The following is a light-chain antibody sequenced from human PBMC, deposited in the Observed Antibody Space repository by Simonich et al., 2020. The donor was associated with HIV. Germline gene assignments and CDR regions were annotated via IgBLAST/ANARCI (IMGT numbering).Light chain of an antibody. Sequence: EIVMTHSPSPLSVFPGPRATLSCMASQIVSTNLAWYQQKPGQAPRLLIYGASTRDTGIPDRFSGSGSGRDFTLNISNMHSEDFAVYYCQQYNNWPLLFGQGTKLEIK. CDR1: QIVSTN. CDR2: GAS. J-gene: IGKJ2*01. CDR3: QQYNNWPLL. V-gene: IGKV3-15*01.